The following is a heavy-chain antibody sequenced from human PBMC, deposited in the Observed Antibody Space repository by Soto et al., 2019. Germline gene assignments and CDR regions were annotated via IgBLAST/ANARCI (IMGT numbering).Heavy chain of an antibody. CDR1: GFTFSSYS. CDR3: AREPGDYDSSGCLDY. V-gene: IGHV3-48*02. J-gene: IGHJ4*02. CDR2: ISSSSSTI. Sequence: GGSLRLSCAASGFTFSSYSRNWVRQAPGKGLEWVSYISSSSSTIYYADSVKGRFTISRDNAKNSLYLQMNSLRDEDTAVYYCAREPGDYDSSGCLDYWGQGTLVTVSS. D-gene: IGHD3-22*01.